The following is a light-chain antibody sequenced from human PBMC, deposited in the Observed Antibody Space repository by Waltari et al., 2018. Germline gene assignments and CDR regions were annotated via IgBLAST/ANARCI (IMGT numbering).Light chain of an antibody. CDR2: AAS. V-gene: IGKV1-39*01. J-gene: IGKJ1*01. CDR3: QQSYSKRT. CDR1: PTITNY. Sequence: DIQMTQSPSSLSASVGDRVTITCRASPTITNYLNWYQQKPRKAPKLLIYAASTLQSGVPSRFSGSGSGTDFTLTISSLQPEDSATYYCQQSYSKRTFGLGTKVEIK.